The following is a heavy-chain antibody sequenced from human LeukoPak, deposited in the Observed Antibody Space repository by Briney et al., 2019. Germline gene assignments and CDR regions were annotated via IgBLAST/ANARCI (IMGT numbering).Heavy chain of an antibody. J-gene: IGHJ4*02. CDR2: ISYDGSNK. V-gene: IGHV3-30-3*01. Sequence: PGGSLRLSCAASGFTFSSYAMHWVRQAPGKGLEWVAVISYDGSNKYYADSVKGRFTISRDNSKNTLYLQMNSLRAEDTAVYYCARSYDILTGYYSGGYYFDYWGQGTLVTVSS. CDR1: GFTFSSYA. D-gene: IGHD3-9*01. CDR3: ARSYDILTGYYSGGYYFDY.